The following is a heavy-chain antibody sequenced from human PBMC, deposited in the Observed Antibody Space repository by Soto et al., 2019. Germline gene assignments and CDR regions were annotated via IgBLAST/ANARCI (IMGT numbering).Heavy chain of an antibody. CDR3: ARANYDGFDY. V-gene: IGHV4-30-2*01. CDR2: IYHSGST. D-gene: IGHD1-7*01. CDR1: GGSISSGGYS. J-gene: IGHJ4*02. Sequence: SETLSLTCAVSGGSISSGGYSWSWIRQPPGKGLGWIGYIYHSGSTYYNPSLKSRVTISVDRSKNQFSLKLSSVTAADTAVYYCARANYDGFDYWGQGTLVTVSS.